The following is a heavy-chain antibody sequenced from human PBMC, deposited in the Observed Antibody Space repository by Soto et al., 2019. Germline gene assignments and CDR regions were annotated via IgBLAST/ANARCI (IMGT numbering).Heavy chain of an antibody. CDR2: VHPSGGNT. D-gene: IGHD6-6*01. Sequence: PSASVKVSCKASGYSFTAYFMHWVRQAPGQGLEWMGIVHPSGGNTNYAQKFQGRVTMTWDTSTTTVYMELSSLRSDDTAVYYCARAPYSSSSFLFDYWGQGTPVTVSS. CDR3: ARAPYSSSSFLFDY. V-gene: IGHV1-46*01. J-gene: IGHJ4*02. CDR1: GYSFTAYF.